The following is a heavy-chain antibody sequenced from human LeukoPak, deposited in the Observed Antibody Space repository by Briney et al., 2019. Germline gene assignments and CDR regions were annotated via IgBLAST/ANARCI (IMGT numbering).Heavy chain of an antibody. Sequence: SETLSLTCTVSGGSISSYYWSWIRQPAGKGLEWIGRIYTSGSTNYNPSLKSRVTMSVDTSKNQFSLKLSSVTAADTAVYYCARGNKYYYDSSGYHNDYWGQGTLVTVSS. CDR1: GGSISSYY. J-gene: IGHJ4*02. CDR3: ARGNKYYYDSSGYHNDY. CDR2: IYTSGST. D-gene: IGHD3-22*01. V-gene: IGHV4-4*07.